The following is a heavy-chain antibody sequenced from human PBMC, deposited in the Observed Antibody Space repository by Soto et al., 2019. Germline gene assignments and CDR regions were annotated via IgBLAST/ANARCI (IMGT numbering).Heavy chain of an antibody. CDR1: GFTFSDYY. V-gene: IGHV3-11*06. CDR2: ISSSSSYT. Sequence: GSLRLSCAASGFTFSDYYMSWIRQAPGKGLEWVSYISSSSSYTNYADSVKGRFTISRDNAKNSLYLQMNSLRAEDTAVYYCARDVIVVVPAAIDGMYYYYGMDVWGQGTTVTVSS. CDR3: ARDVIVVVPAAIDGMYYYYGMDV. D-gene: IGHD2-2*01. J-gene: IGHJ6*02.